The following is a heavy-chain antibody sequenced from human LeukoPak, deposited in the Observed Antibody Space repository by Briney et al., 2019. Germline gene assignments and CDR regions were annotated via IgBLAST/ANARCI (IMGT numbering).Heavy chain of an antibody. CDR2: IYYSGST. CDR3: ARSLNYNDSYLDY. D-gene: IGHD3-22*01. Sequence: PSETLSLTCTVSGGSISSYYWSWIRQPPGKGLEWIGYIYYSGSTNYNPSLKSRVTISVDTSKNQFSLKLSSVTAAGTAVYYCARSLNYNDSYLDYWGQGTLVTVSS. J-gene: IGHJ4*02. CDR1: GGSISSYY. V-gene: IGHV4-59*01.